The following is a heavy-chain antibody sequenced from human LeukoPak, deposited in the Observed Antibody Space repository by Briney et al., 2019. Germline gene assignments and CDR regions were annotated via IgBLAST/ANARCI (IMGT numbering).Heavy chain of an antibody. CDR2: ISSSATT. V-gene: IGHV4-4*07. CDR3: ARVGVAGSSFWFDP. J-gene: IGHJ5*02. Sequence: SETLSLTCTISGGSIRSYSWSWIRQPAGKGLEWIGRISSSATTNYNPSLKSRVTMSLDTSKNQFSLKLNSVSAADTAVYYCARVGVAGSSFWFDPWGQGTLVIVSS. CDR1: GGSIRSYS. D-gene: IGHD2-15*01.